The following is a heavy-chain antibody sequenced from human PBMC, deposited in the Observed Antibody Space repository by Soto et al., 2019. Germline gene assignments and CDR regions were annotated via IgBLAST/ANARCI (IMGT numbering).Heavy chain of an antibody. CDR3: ARFNYGSGSTFDY. D-gene: IGHD3-10*01. CDR2: IYYSGST. Sequence: SETLSLTCTVSGGSISSGGYYWTWIRQHPGKGLEWIGYIYYSGSTYYNPSLKSRVTISVDTSKNQFSLKLSSVTAADTAVYYCARFNYGSGSTFDYWGQGTLVTVYS. J-gene: IGHJ4*02. CDR1: GGSISSGGYY. V-gene: IGHV4-31*03.